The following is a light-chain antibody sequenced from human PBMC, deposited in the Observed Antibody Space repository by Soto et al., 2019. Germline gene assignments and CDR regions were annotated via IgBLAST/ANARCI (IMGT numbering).Light chain of an antibody. CDR3: QQYNNWPLT. Sequence: EIVMTQSPATLSVSPGERATLSCRASQSISRNLAWYQQKPGQAPRLLIYAASTRATGLPARFSGSGSGTEFTLTIRSLQSEDFAVYSCQQYNNWPLTFGQGTKVDIK. J-gene: IGKJ1*01. V-gene: IGKV3-15*01. CDR2: AAS. CDR1: QSISRN.